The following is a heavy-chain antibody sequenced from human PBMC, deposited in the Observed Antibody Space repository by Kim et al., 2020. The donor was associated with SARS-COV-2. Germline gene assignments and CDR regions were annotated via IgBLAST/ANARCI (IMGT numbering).Heavy chain of an antibody. J-gene: IGHJ3*02. D-gene: IGHD3-10*01. V-gene: IGHV3-23*03. CDR3: AKDILWFGEARGAFDI. CDR2: IYSGGSST. Sequence: GGSLRLSCAASGFTFSSYAMSWVRQAPGKGLEWVSGIYSGGSSTDYADSVQGRFTISRDNSKNTLYLQMNSLRAEDTAVYYCAKDILWFGEARGAFDIWGQGTMVTVSS. CDR1: GFTFSSYA.